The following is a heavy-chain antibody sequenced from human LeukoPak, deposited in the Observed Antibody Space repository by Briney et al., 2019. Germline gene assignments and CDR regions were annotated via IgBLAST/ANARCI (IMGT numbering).Heavy chain of an antibody. V-gene: IGHV4-59*01. CDR2: IYYSGST. Sequence: PSETLSLTCTVSGGSISSYYGSWIRQPPGKGLEWIGYIYYSGSTNYNPSLKSRVTISVDTSKNQFSLKLSYVTAADTAVYFCARESSWGNFDYWGQGTLVTVSS. CDR3: ARESSWGNFDY. J-gene: IGHJ4*02. D-gene: IGHD7-27*01. CDR1: GGSISSYY.